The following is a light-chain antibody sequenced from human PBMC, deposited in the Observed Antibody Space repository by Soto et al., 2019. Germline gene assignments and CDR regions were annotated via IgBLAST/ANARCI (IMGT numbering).Light chain of an antibody. CDR1: QSVSSSY. CDR2: GAS. J-gene: IGKJ1*01. CDR3: QHYGSTPWT. V-gene: IGKV3-20*01. Sequence: EVMLSQSPGTLSLYAGERATLSCRASQSVSSSYLAWYQQKPGQAPRLLIYGASSRATDIPDRITGSGSGTDFTLTISRLEPEDFAVYYCQHYGSTPWTFGQGSMV.